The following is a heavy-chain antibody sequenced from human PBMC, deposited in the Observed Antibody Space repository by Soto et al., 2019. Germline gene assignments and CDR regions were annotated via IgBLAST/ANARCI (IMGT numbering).Heavy chain of an antibody. Sequence: SETLSLTCAVSGGSISSGGYSWSWIRQPPGKGLEWIGYIYHSGSTYYNPSLKSRVTISVDRSKNQFSLKLSSVTAADTAVYYCARVTHCSGGSRDPAYFDYWGQGTLVTVSS. CDR1: GGSISSGGYS. D-gene: IGHD2-15*01. CDR2: IYHSGST. J-gene: IGHJ4*02. CDR3: ARVTHCSGGSRDPAYFDY. V-gene: IGHV4-30-2*01.